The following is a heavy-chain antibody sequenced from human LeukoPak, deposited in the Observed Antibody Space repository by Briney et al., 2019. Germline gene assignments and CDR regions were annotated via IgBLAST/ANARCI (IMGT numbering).Heavy chain of an antibody. CDR3: ARDIGISSSWPHGNWFDP. CDR1: GFTFSSYG. D-gene: IGHD6-13*01. Sequence: GGSLRLSCAASGFTFSSYGMHWVRQAPGKGLEWVAVIWYDGSNKYYADSVKGRFTISRDNSKNTLYLQMNSLRAEDTAVYYCARDIGISSSWPHGNWFDPWGQGTLVTVSS. V-gene: IGHV3-33*01. CDR2: IWYDGSNK. J-gene: IGHJ5*02.